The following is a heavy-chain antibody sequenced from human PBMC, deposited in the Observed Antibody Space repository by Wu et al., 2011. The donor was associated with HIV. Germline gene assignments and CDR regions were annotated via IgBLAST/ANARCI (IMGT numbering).Heavy chain of an antibody. D-gene: IGHD2-21*02. Sequence: QVQLVQSGAEVKKPGASVKVSCKVSGYTVTKLSMHWVRQAPGKGLEWVGGLDPEDGEPVHAQKFQGRVRMTEDTSTDTAYMELSSLRSEDTAVYYCARVKGPASDCGGDCYAFDIWGQGTMVTVSS. J-gene: IGHJ3*02. CDR2: LDPEDGEP. CDR3: ARVKGPASDCGGDCYAFDI. CDR1: GYTVTKLS. V-gene: IGHV1-24*01.